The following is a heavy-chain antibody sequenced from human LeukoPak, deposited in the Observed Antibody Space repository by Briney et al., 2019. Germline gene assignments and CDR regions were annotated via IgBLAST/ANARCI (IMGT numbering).Heavy chain of an antibody. D-gene: IGHD5-12*01. CDR3: ARDLLSIVATGIGFDS. Sequence: GGSLRLSCAASGFIFSRYWMSWVRQAPGKGLECVAIIKQDATEKYYVDSVKGRFTISRDNAKNSLYLQMNSLRAEDSAVYYCARDLLSIVATGIGFDSWGQGTLATVSS. CDR1: GFIFSRYW. V-gene: IGHV3-7*01. CDR2: IKQDATEK. J-gene: IGHJ4*02.